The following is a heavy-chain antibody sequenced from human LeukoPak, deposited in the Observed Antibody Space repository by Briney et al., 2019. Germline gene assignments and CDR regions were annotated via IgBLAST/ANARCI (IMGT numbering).Heavy chain of an antibody. J-gene: IGHJ4*02. CDR1: GGSISSYY. CDR3: ARTEGRYGYPGY. CDR2: ISYSGST. D-gene: IGHD5-18*01. Sequence: PSETLSLTCTVSGGSISSYYWNWIRQPPGKGLEWIGDISYSGSTNHNPSIKSRVTISLDTSKNHFSLKLSSVTAADTAVYYCARTEGRYGYPGYWGQGTLVIVSS. V-gene: IGHV4-59*01.